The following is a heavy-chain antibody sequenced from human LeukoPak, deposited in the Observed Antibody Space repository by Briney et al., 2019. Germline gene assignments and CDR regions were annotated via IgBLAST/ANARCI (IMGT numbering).Heavy chain of an antibody. CDR1: GGSISSYY. CDR3: ARPLYYYDSSAQDDAFDI. Sequence: SETLSLTCTVSGGSISSYYWSWIRQPPGKGLEWIGYIYYSGSTNYNPSLKSRVTISVDTSKNQFSLKLSSVTAADTAVYYCARPLYYYDSSAQDDAFDIWGQGTMVTVSS. D-gene: IGHD3-22*01. J-gene: IGHJ3*02. CDR2: IYYSGST. V-gene: IGHV4-59*01.